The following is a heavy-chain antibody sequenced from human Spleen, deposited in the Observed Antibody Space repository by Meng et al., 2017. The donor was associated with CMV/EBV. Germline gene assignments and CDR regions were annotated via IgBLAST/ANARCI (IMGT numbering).Heavy chain of an antibody. Sequence: TFINYDVSWVRQAPGQGLEWMGRINVYNGTTNNAQKFQGRVTMTTDTSTNTIYMELRSLRSDDTAVYYCAREEQYCSSTSCYVGFDSWGQGTLVTVSS. J-gene: IGHJ4*02. D-gene: IGHD2-2*01. CDR3: AREEQYCSSTSCYVGFDS. V-gene: IGHV1-18*01. CDR1: TFINYD. CDR2: INVYNGTT.